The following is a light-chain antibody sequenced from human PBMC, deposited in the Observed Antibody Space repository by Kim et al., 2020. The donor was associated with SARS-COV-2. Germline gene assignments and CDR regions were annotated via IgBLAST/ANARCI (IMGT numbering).Light chain of an antibody. CDR3: AAWDDSLNGGV. J-gene: IGLJ3*02. CDR2: SNK. CDR1: SSNIGSNT. V-gene: IGLV1-44*01. Sequence: GQRVTISCSGISSNIGSNTVNWYQQLPGTAPKLLIYSNKQRPSGVPDRFSGSKSGTSASLAISGLQSEDEADYYCAAWDDSLNGGVFGGGTKLTVL.